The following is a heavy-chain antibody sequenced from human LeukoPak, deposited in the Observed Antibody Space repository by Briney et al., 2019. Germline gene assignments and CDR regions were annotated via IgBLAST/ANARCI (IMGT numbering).Heavy chain of an antibody. V-gene: IGHV3-11*01. CDR3: ARVGVLNWFDP. J-gene: IGHJ5*02. CDR2: ISSSGSTI. D-gene: IGHD2-15*01. CDR1: GFTFSDYY. Sequence: GGSLRLSCAASGFTFSDYYMSWLRQAPGKGLEWVSYISSSGSTIYYADSVKGRFTISRDNAKNSLYLQMNSLRAGDTAAYYCARVGVLNWFDPWGQGTLVTVSS.